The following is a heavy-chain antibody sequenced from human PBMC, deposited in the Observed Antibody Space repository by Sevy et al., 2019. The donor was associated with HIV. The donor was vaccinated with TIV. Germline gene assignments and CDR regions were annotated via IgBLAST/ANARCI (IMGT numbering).Heavy chain of an antibody. D-gene: IGHD3-10*01. J-gene: IGHJ6*03. CDR1: GGSVSSGSYY. Sequence: SETLSLTCTVSGGSVSSGSYYWSWIRQPPGKGLEWIGYIYYSGSTNYNPSLKSRVTISVDTSKNQFSLKLSSVTAADTAVYYCARAGAWFGELSTDDYYYYYMDVWGKGTTVTVSS. CDR2: IYYSGST. V-gene: IGHV4-61*01. CDR3: ARAGAWFGELSTDDYYYYYMDV.